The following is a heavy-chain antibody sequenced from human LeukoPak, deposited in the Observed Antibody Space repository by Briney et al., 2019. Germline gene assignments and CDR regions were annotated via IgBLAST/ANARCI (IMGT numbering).Heavy chain of an antibody. CDR1: GFTVSSNS. CDR3: ARDFEPTVTTVVSLDY. Sequence: TGGSLRLSCTVSGFTVSSNSMSWVRQALGKGLVWVSFIYSDNTHYSDSVKGRFTISRDNSKNTLYLQMNSLRAEDTAVYYCARDFEPTVTTVVSLDYWGQGTLVTVSS. V-gene: IGHV3-53*01. CDR2: IYSDNT. D-gene: IGHD4-17*01. J-gene: IGHJ4*02.